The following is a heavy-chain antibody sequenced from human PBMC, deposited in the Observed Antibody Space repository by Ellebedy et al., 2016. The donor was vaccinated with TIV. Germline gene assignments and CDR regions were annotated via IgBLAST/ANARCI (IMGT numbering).Heavy chain of an antibody. CDR3: VRGQSTGVGAPY. Sequence: GESLKISCAASAFTFSYYCMSWVRQAPGKGLEWVANIKQDGSEKYYVDSVKGRFTISRDNAKNSLYLQMNSLRAEDTAVYYCVRGQSTGVGAPYWGQGNRVTVSS. V-gene: IGHV3-7*01. CDR1: AFTFSYYC. D-gene: IGHD1-26*01. CDR2: IKQDGSEK. J-gene: IGHJ4*02.